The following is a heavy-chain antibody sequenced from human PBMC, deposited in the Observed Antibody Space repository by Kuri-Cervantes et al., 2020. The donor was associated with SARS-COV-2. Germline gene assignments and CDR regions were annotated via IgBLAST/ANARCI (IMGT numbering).Heavy chain of an antibody. J-gene: IGHJ3*02. CDR3: AKDISSGYYFDAFDI. Sequence: GGSLRLSCAASGFTFSSYAMSWVRQAPGKGLEWVSAISGSGGSTYYADSVKGRFTTSRDNSKNTLYLQMNSLRAEDTAVYYCAKDISSGYYFDAFDIWGQGTMVTVSS. V-gene: IGHV3-23*01. D-gene: IGHD3-22*01. CDR1: GFTFSSYA. CDR2: ISGSGGST.